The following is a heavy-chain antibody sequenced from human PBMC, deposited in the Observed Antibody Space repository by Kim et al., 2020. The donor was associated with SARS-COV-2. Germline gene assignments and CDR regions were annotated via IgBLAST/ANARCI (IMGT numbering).Heavy chain of an antibody. CDR3: ARDAYYYGSGSPFDY. D-gene: IGHD3-10*01. Sequence: DSVKGRFTSSRDNSENTLYLQMNGLRAEGTAVYYCARDAYYYGSGSPFDYWGQGTRVTVSS. V-gene: IGHV3-30*05. J-gene: IGHJ4*02.